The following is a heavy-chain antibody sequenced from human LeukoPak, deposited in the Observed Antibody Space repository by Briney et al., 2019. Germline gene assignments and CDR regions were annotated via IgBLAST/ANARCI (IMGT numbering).Heavy chain of an antibody. V-gene: IGHV3-21*04. J-gene: IGHJ4*02. D-gene: IGHD5-18*01. Sequence: GGSLRLSCAASGFPFSSYSMNWVRQAPGKGLEWVSSISSGTSFIYYADSVKGRFTISRDNSKNSLYLQMNSLRTEDTALYYCAKGGYSYGPYFDYWGQGTLVTVSS. CDR2: ISSGTSFI. CDR3: AKGGYSYGPYFDY. CDR1: GFPFSSYS.